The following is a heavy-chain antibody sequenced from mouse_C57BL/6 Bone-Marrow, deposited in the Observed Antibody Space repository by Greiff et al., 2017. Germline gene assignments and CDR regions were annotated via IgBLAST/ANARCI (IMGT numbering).Heavy chain of an antibody. D-gene: IGHD2-5*01. J-gene: IGHJ1*03. CDR1: GYTFTSYG. CDR2: IYPRSGNT. V-gene: IGHV1-81*01. Sequence: QVQLQQSGAELARPGASVKLSCKASGYTFTSYGISWVKQRTGQGLEWIGEIYPRSGNTYYNEKFKGKATLTADKSSSTAYMELRSLTSEDSAVYFCARFSYSNFLYWYFDVWGTGTTVTVSS. CDR3: ARFSYSNFLYWYFDV.